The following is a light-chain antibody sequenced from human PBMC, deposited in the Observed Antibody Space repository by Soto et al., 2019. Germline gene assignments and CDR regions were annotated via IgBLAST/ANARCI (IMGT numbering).Light chain of an antibody. V-gene: IGLV6-57*02. CDR1: SGSIASNY. Sequence: NFMLTQPHSVSASPGKTVTISCTGSSGSIASNYVQWYQQRPGSAPTAVIYEDNQRHSGVPDRFSASIDRSSNSASLTISGLETEDEADYYCQSYDSSTMVFGGGTKLTVL. CDR2: EDN. J-gene: IGLJ2*01. CDR3: QSYDSSTMV.